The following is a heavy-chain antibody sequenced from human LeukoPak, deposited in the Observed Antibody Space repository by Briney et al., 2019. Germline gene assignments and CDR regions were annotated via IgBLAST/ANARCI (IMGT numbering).Heavy chain of an antibody. J-gene: IGHJ5*02. CDR2: IIPIFGTA. D-gene: IGHD2-2*01. CDR1: GGTFSSYA. Sequence: GSSVKVSCKASGGTFSSYAISWVRQAPGQGPEWMGGIIPIFGTANYAQKFQGRVTITAGESTSTAYMELSSLRSEDTAVYYCARSRYCSSTSCYYWFDPWGQGTLVTVSS. CDR3: ARSRYCSSTSCYYWFDP. V-gene: IGHV1-69*01.